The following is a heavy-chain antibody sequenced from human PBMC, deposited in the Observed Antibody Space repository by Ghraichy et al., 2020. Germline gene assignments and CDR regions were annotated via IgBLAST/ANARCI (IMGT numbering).Heavy chain of an antibody. CDR3: ARGVRWLDFDY. D-gene: IGHD5-24*01. J-gene: IGHJ4*02. CDR2: ISESGGST. Sequence: GGSLRLSCAASGFTFSNYAMNWVRQAPGKGLEWVSSISESGGSTYNADSVKGRFTISRDNSKNTLYLQMNSLRAEDTAVYYCARGVRWLDFDYWGQGTLVTVSS. V-gene: IGHV3-23*01. CDR1: GFTFSNYA.